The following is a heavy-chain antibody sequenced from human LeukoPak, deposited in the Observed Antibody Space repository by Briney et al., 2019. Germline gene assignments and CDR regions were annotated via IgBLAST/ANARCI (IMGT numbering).Heavy chain of an antibody. CDR1: GGSISSSSYY. J-gene: IGHJ5*02. D-gene: IGHD6-19*01. CDR3: ASYFPEGSGWYGGWFDP. V-gene: IGHV4-39*01. CDR2: IYYSGST. Sequence: PSETLSLTCTVSGGSISSSSYYWGWIRQPPGKGLEWIGSIYYSGSTYYNPSLKSRVTISVDTSKNQFSLKLSSVTAADTAVYYCASYFPEGSGWYGGWFDPWGQGTLVTVSS.